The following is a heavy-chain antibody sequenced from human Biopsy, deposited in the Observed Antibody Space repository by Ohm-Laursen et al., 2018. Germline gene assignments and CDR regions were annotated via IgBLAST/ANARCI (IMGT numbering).Heavy chain of an antibody. CDR3: ARVFSGAYYSYAFDI. J-gene: IGHJ3*02. CDR2: ITADEK. CDR1: DYTFYSYG. D-gene: IGHD1-26*01. V-gene: IGHV1-18*04. Sequence: ASVKVSCKASDYTFYSYGITWVRRAPGQGLEWMGWITADEKNSAPKFQGRVTMTTDMSTSTAYMELRGLKSDDTAVYYCARVFSGAYYSYAFDIWGQGTLVIVSS.